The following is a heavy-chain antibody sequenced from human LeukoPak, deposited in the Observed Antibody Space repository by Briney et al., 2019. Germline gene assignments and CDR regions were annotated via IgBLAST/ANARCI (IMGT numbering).Heavy chain of an antibody. D-gene: IGHD1-1*01. CDR1: GGSISSYY. Sequence: SETLSLTCTVSGGSISSYYWSWIRQPPGKGLEWIGYIYYSGSTNYNPSLKSRVTISVDTSKNQFSLKLSSVTAADTAVYYCARKSGTGRNFVDVWGQGTTVTVSS. J-gene: IGHJ6*02. V-gene: IGHV4-59*01. CDR3: ARKSGTGRNFVDV. CDR2: IYYSGST.